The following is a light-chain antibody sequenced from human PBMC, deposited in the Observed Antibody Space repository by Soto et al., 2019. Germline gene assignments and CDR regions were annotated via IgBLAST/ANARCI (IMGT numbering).Light chain of an antibody. J-gene: IGKJ4*01. Sequence: EIVLTQSPATLSLSPGERATLSCRASQSVSSNLAWYQQKPGQAPRLLIYGASSRAPGIPDRFSGSGSGTDFTLSIIRLEPEDFAVYYCQQYGSSPLTFGGGTKVDIK. V-gene: IGKV3-20*01. CDR3: QQYGSSPLT. CDR1: QSVSSN. CDR2: GAS.